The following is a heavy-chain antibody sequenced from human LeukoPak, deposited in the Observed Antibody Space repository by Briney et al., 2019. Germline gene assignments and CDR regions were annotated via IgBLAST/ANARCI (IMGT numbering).Heavy chain of an antibody. CDR1: GGSISSYY. CDR2: INHSGST. CDR3: ARGGITILQY. Sequence: SETLSLTCTVSGGSISSYYWSWIRQPPGKGLEWIGEINHSGSTNYNPSLKSRVTISVDTSKNQFSLKLSSVTAADTAVYYCARGGITILQYWGQGTLVTVSS. J-gene: IGHJ4*02. D-gene: IGHD3-3*01. V-gene: IGHV4-34*01.